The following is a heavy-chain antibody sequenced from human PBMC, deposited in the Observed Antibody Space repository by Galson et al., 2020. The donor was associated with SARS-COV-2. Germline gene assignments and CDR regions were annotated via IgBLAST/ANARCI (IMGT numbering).Heavy chain of an antibody. Sequence: TGGSLRLSCAASGFTVSSNYMSWVRQAPGKGLEWVSVIYSDDSTYYADSVKGRFTISRDNIRNTLYLQMTSLRVEDTAVYYCARERTRRAEATTFQHWGQGTLVSVSS. D-gene: IGHD6-19*01. V-gene: IGHV3-66*01. CDR3: ARERTRRAEATTFQH. CDR1: GFTVSSNY. CDR2: IYSDDST. J-gene: IGHJ1*01.